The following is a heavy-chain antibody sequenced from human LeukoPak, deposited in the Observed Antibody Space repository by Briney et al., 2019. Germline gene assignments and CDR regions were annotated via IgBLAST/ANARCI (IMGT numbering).Heavy chain of an antibody. J-gene: IGHJ5*02. CDR2: INPNSGDT. CDR1: GYTFTGYY. V-gene: IGHV1-2*02. CDR3: ARAVVVVPAAMGCYNWFDP. D-gene: IGHD2-2*01. Sequence: ASVKVSCKASGYTFTGYYMHWVRQAPGQGLEWMGWINPNSGDTNYAQKFQGRVTMTRDTSISTAYMELSRLRSENTVVDYCARAVVVVPAAMGCYNWFDPWGQGTLVTVSS.